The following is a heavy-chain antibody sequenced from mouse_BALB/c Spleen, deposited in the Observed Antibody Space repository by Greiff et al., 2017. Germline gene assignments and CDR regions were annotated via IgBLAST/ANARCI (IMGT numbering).Heavy chain of an antibody. Sequence: DVKLVESGGGLVQPGGSLRLSCATSGFTFTDYYMSWVRQPPGKALEWLGFIRNKANGYTTEYSASVKGRFTISRDNSQSILYLQMNTLRAEDSATYYCAREEGTGYFDVWGAGTTVTVSS. CDR3: AREEGTGYFDV. V-gene: IGHV7-3*02. J-gene: IGHJ1*01. CDR2: IRNKANGYTT. D-gene: IGHD3-3*01. CDR1: GFTFTDYY.